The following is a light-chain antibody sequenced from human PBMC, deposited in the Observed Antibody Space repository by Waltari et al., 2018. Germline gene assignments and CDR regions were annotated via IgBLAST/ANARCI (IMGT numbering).Light chain of an antibody. V-gene: IGKV1-39*01. Sequence: DIQMTQSPYSLAASVGDRVTITCRTSQFISSYLNWYQQQPGKAPKLLIYSASRLYSGVPSRFSGSGSGTDFTLTISSLQPEDFAIYYCQQGYNTSWTLGQGTRVEIK. CDR1: QFISSY. J-gene: IGKJ1*01. CDR3: QQGYNTSWT. CDR2: SAS.